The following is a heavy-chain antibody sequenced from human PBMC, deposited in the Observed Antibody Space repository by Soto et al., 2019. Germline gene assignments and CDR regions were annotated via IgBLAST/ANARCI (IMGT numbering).Heavy chain of an antibody. D-gene: IGHD6-19*01. J-gene: IGHJ5*02. CDR3: ARSRGVYSSGRNWFDP. CDR2: IYYSGST. V-gene: IGHV4-59*01. Sequence: SETLSLTCTVSGGSISSYYWSWIRQPPGKGLEWIGYIYYSGSTNYNPSLKSRVTISVDTSKNQFSLKLSSVTAADTAVYYCARSRGVYSSGRNWFDPWGQGTLVTVSS. CDR1: GGSISSYY.